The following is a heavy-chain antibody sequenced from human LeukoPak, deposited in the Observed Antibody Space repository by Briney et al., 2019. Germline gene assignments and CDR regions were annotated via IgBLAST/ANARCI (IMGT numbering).Heavy chain of an antibody. Sequence: ASVKVSCKASGYTFTGYYMQWVRQAPGQGLEWMGWINPNSGGTNYAQKFQGRVTMTRDTSISTAYMELSRLRSDDTAVYYCARVALYCSSTSCAAENWFDPWGQGTLVTVSS. D-gene: IGHD2-2*01. CDR1: GYTFTGYY. CDR2: INPNSGGT. J-gene: IGHJ5*02. CDR3: ARVALYCSSTSCAAENWFDP. V-gene: IGHV1-2*02.